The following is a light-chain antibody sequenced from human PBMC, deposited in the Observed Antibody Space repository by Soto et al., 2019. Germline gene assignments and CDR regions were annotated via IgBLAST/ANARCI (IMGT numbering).Light chain of an antibody. J-gene: IGKJ4*01. CDR1: QSISNY. CDR2: AAS. V-gene: IGKV1-39*01. Sequence: DMEMTQSPSSLSASVGDRVTITCRASQSISNYLNWYQHKPGKVPKLLIYAASSLQSGVPTKFSGSEYGTEFTLTINSLQPEDFATYYCQQSYGTPLTFGGGTKMEIK. CDR3: QQSYGTPLT.